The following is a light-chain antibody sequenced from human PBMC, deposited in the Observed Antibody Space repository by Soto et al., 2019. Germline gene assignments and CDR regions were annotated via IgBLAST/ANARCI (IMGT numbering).Light chain of an antibody. CDR3: TLYIRSTTV. CDR2: EVS. Sequence: QSALAQPASVSGSPGQSITISCTGTGSDVGTYNYVSWYQHHPGKAPKLMISEVSNRPSGVSDRFSGSKSGNTASLTISGLQAEDEADYYCTLYIRSTTVFGGGTKVTV. J-gene: IGLJ2*01. CDR1: GSDVGTYNY. V-gene: IGLV2-14*01.